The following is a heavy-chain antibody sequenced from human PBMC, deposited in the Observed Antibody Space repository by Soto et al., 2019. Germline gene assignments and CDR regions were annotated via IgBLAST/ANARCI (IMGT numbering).Heavy chain of an antibody. CDR3: ARSVVPAAYFDY. J-gene: IGHJ4*02. V-gene: IGHV4-59*01. CDR1: GGSISSYY. Sequence: SEPLSLTCTVSGGSISSYYWSWIRQPPGKGLEWIGYIYYSRSTNYNPSLKSRVTISVDTSKNQFSLKLSSVTAADTAVYYCARSVVPAAYFDYWGQGTLVTVSS. CDR2: IYYSRST. D-gene: IGHD2-2*01.